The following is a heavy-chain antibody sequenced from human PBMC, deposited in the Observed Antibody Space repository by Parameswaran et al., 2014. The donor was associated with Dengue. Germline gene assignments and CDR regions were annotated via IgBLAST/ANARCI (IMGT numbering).Heavy chain of an antibody. V-gene: IGHV1-69*01. D-gene: IGHD6-13*01. J-gene: IGHJ6*02. CDR3: ASNAAAGNFNYYYYGMDV. Sequence: WVRQAPGQGLEWMGGIIPIFGTANYAQKFQGRVTITADESTSTAYMELSSLRSEDTAVYYCASNAAAGNFNYYYYGMDVWGQGTTVTVSS. CDR2: IIPIFGTA.